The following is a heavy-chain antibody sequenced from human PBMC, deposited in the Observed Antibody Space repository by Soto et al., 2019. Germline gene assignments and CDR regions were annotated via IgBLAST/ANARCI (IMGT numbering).Heavy chain of an antibody. D-gene: IGHD1-26*01. CDR1: GGTFSSYA. Sequence: SVKVSCKASGGTFSSYAISWVRQAPGQGLGWMGGIIPIFGTANYAQKFQGRVTITADESTSTAYMELSSLRSEDTAVYYCARAPSGSYPYYYGMDVWGQGTTVTVSS. J-gene: IGHJ6*02. V-gene: IGHV1-69*13. CDR3: ARAPSGSYPYYYGMDV. CDR2: IIPIFGTA.